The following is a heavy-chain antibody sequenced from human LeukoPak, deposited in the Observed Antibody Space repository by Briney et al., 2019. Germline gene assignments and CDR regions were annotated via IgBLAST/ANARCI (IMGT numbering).Heavy chain of an antibody. CDR2: IIPIFGTA. D-gene: IGHD3-10*01. CDR1: GGTFSSYA. J-gene: IGHJ6*03. V-gene: IGHV1-69*06. Sequence: ASVKVSCKASGGTFSSYAISWVRQAPGQGLEWMGGIIPIFGTANYAQKFQGRVTITADKSTSTAYMELSSLRSDDTAVYYCAGSVVRGGTYMDVWGKGTTVTVSS. CDR3: AGSVVRGGTYMDV.